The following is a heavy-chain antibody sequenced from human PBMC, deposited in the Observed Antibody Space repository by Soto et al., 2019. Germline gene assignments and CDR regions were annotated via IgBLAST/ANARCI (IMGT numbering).Heavy chain of an antibody. CDR3: AKGGDVYCSGGSCYALRGMDV. CDR2: ISYDGSNK. D-gene: IGHD2-15*01. CDR1: GFTFSSYG. V-gene: IGHV3-30*18. Sequence: GGSLRLSCAASGFTFSSYGMHWVRQAPGKGLEWVAVISYDGSNKYYADSVKGRFTISRDNSKNTLYLQMNSLRAEDTAVYYCAKGGDVYCSGGSCYALRGMDVWGQGTTVTVSS. J-gene: IGHJ6*02.